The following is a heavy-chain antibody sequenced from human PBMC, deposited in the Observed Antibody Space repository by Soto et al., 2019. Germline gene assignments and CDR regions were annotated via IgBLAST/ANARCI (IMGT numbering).Heavy chain of an antibody. CDR2: IWYDGSNK. CDR3: ASAVAGSTGVDY. D-gene: IGHD6-19*01. J-gene: IGHJ4*02. Sequence: QVQLVESGGGVVQPGRSLRLSCAASGFTFSSYGMHWVRQAPGKGLEWVAVIWYDGSNKYYADSVKGRFTISRDNSKNTLYLQMNSLRAEDTAVYYCASAVAGSTGVDYWGQGTLVTVSS. V-gene: IGHV3-33*01. CDR1: GFTFSSYG.